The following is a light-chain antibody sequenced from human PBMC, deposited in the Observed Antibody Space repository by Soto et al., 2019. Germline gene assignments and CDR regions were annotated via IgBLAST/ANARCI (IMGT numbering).Light chain of an antibody. V-gene: IGLV2-8*01. J-gene: IGLJ2*01. CDR2: DVS. Sequence: QSVLTQPPSASGSPGQTVTISCTGTSSDVGGDNSVSWYQHHPGKAPKLMLYDVSTRPSGVPDRFSGSKSGNTASLTVSGLQAEDEADYYCASYDGSLSDVVFGGGTKLTVL. CDR1: SSDVGGDNS. CDR3: ASYDGSLSDVV.